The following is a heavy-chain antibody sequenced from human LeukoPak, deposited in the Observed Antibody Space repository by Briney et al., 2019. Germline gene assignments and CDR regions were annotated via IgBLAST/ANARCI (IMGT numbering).Heavy chain of an antibody. CDR2: ISGSGGST. CDR1: GSTFSSYA. D-gene: IGHD6-19*01. V-gene: IGHV3-23*01. Sequence: GGSLRLSCAASGSTFSSYAMSWVRQAPGKGLEWVSAISGSGGSTYYADSVKGRFTISRDNSKNTLYLQMNSLRAEDTAVYYCAKGLGQWLVQGYFDYWGQGTLVTVSS. J-gene: IGHJ4*02. CDR3: AKGLGQWLVQGYFDY.